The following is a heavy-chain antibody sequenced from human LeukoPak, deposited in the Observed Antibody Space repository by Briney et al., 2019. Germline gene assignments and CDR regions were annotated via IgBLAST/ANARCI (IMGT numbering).Heavy chain of an antibody. V-gene: IGHV1-18*01. CDR2: ISTYDGGT. Sequence: ASVKVSCKASGYTFTTYGINWVRQAPGQGLEWMGWISTYDGGTNYAQKFRDRVTMLRDTSTCTAYMELRSLRSDDTAVYYCARAYSSGWYYGDWGQGTLVTVSS. CDR3: ARAYSSGWYYGD. D-gene: IGHD6-19*01. J-gene: IGHJ4*02. CDR1: GYTFTTYG.